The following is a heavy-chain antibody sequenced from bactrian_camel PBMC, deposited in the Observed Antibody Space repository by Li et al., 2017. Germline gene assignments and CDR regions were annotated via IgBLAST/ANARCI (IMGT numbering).Heavy chain of an antibody. D-gene: IGHD6*01. V-gene: IGHV3S53*01. CDR3: AADRVNLQLARWYTY. CDR1: VDSFYC. CDR2: FGRDGST. Sequence: HVQLVESGGGSVQPGGSLRLSCAAPVDSFYCMGWYRQTPGKEREGVAAFGRDGSTSYAGSVKGRFTISKDNAKNTVYLQMNSLKHEDTGTYYCAADRVNLQLARWYTYWGQGTQVTVS. J-gene: IGHJ4*01.